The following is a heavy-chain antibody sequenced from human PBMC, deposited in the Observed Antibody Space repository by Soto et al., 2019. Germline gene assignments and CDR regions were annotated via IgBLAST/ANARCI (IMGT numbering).Heavy chain of an antibody. J-gene: IGHJ6*02. CDR1: GGTSSCYE. V-gene: IGHV1-69*13. D-gene: IGHD5-12*01. CDR3: ARVPVEMATIEYYYGMDV. Sequence: SVKVSCKASGGTSSCYEISWVRQAPGQGLEWMGGIIPIFGTANYAQKFQGRVTITADESTSTAYMELSSLRSEDTAVYYCARVPVEMATIEYYYGMDVWGQGTTVTVSS. CDR2: IIPIFGTA.